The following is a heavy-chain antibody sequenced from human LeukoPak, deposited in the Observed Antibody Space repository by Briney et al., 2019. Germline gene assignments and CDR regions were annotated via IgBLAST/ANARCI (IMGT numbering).Heavy chain of an antibody. D-gene: IGHD3-10*01. Sequence: PGGSLRLSCAASGFTFSSYGMHWVRQAPGKGLEWVAVIWYDGSNKYYADSVKGRFTISRGNSKNTLYLQMNSLRAEDTAVYYCASGPLWFGGIGDAFDIWGQGTMVTVSS. V-gene: IGHV3-33*01. CDR1: GFTFSSYG. CDR2: IWYDGSNK. J-gene: IGHJ3*02. CDR3: ASGPLWFGGIGDAFDI.